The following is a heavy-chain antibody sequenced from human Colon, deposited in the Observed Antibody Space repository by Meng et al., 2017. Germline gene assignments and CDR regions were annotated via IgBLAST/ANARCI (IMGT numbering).Heavy chain of an antibody. J-gene: IGHJ5*02. Sequence: QLQESGPGLVKPSETLSLTCTVSGGSISSYYWSWIRQPPGKGLEWIGDIYYSGNTNYNPSLKSRVTISVDTSKNQFSLKLSSVTAADTAVYYCARVLKDIYNNYSWFDPWGQGTLVTVSS. D-gene: IGHD4-11*01. CDR3: ARVLKDIYNNYSWFDP. CDR2: IYYSGNT. CDR1: GGSISSYY. V-gene: IGHV4-59*01.